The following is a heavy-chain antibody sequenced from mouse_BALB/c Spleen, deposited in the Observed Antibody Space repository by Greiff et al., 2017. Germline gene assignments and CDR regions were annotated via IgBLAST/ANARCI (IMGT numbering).Heavy chain of an antibody. CDR1: GFTFSSYA. CDR3: ARDKYGNLYFDY. V-gene: IGHV5-6-5*01. D-gene: IGHD2-1*01. CDR2: ISSGGSN. J-gene: IGHJ2*01. Sequence: EVKLMESGGGLVKPGGSLKLSCAASGFTFSSYAMSWVRQTPEKRLEWVASISSGGSNYYPDSVKGRFTISRDKARNILYLQMSSLMSEDTAMYYGARDKYGNLYFDYWGQGTTLTVSS.